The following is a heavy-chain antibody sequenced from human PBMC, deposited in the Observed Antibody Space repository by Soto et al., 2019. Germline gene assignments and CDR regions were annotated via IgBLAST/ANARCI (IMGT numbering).Heavy chain of an antibody. CDR2: IYYSGST. Sequence: QVQLQESGPGLVKPSETLSLTCTVSGGSISSYYWSWIRQPPGKGLEWIGYIYYSGSTNYNPSLKSRVTIAVDTSKNPLSLQLSSGTAADTALYYWARGSPRYYDRSGSPLSWGQGTMVTVSS. CDR1: GGSISSYY. V-gene: IGHV4-59*01. D-gene: IGHD3-22*01. CDR3: ARGSPRYYDRSGSPLS. J-gene: IGHJ3*01.